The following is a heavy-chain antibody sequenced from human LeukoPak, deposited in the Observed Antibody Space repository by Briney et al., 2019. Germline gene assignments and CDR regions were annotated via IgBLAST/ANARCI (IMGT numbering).Heavy chain of an antibody. CDR2: RGSDGTP. D-gene: IGHD1-26*01. V-gene: IGHV3-23*01. CDR3: ASRTWVGAGYYAFDI. Sequence: GGSLRLSCAASGFTFSNHAVSWVRQAPGKGLEWVTARGSDGTPYYTDSLKGQFTISGDNSKNTVYLQLSSLRLEDTAVYYCASRTWVGAGYYAFDIWGQGTMVTVSS. CDR1: GFTFSNHA. J-gene: IGHJ3*02.